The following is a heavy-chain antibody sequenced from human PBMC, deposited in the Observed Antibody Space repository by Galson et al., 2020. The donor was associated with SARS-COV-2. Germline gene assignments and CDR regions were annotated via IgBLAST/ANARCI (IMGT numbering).Heavy chain of an antibody. CDR3: ASEYCTNGVCYDGVGLGYYYGMDV. D-gene: IGHD2-8*01. J-gene: IGHJ6*02. CDR1: GYTFTSYY. V-gene: IGHV1-46*01. Sequence: GESLKISCKASGYTFTSYYMHWVRQAPGQGLEWMGIINPSGGSTSYAQKFQGRVTMTRDTSTSTVYMELSSLRSEDTAVYYCASEYCTNGVCYDGVGLGYYYGMDVWGQGTTVTVSS. CDR2: INPSGGST.